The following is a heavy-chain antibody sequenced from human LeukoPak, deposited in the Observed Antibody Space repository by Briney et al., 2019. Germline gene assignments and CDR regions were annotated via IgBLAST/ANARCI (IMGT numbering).Heavy chain of an antibody. D-gene: IGHD3-9*01. CDR2: IGTVGDT. CDR3: ARESNDFLTGYYDY. V-gene: IGHV3-13*01. Sequence: PGGSLRLSCAASGFTFSTYDFHWVRQVTGKGLEWVSAIGTVGDTHYPDSVKGRFTISRKNAKNSVYLQMDSLRAEDTAVYYCARESNDFLTGYYDYWGQGILVTVSS. J-gene: IGHJ4*02. CDR1: GFTFSTYD.